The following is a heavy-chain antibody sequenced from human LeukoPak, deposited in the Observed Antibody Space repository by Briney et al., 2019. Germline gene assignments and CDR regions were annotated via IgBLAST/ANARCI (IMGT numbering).Heavy chain of an antibody. J-gene: IGHJ3*02. CDR3: ARYFWSGYSSGTAQYAFDI. V-gene: IGHV1-69*13. CDR1: GGTFSSYA. CDR2: IIPIFGTA. Sequence: GASVKVSCKASGGTFSSYAISWVRQAPGQGLEWMGGIIPIFGTANYAQKFQGRVTITADGSTSTAYMELSSLRSEDTAVYYCARYFWSGYSSGTAQYAFDIWGQGTMVTVSS. D-gene: IGHD3-3*01.